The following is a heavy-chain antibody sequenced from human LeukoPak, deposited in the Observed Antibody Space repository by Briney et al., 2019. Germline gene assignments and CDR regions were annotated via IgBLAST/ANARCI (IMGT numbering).Heavy chain of an antibody. V-gene: IGHV3-7*01. CDR1: GFTFSSYW. Sequence: GGSLRLSCAASGFTFSSYWMSWVRRAPGKGLEWVANIKQDGSEKYYVDSVKGRFTISRDNAKNSLYLQMNSLRAEDTAVYYCARGVRDSSGYYHSSIYYFDYWGQGTLVTVSS. CDR2: IKQDGSEK. D-gene: IGHD3-22*01. J-gene: IGHJ4*02. CDR3: ARGVRDSSGYYHSSIYYFDY.